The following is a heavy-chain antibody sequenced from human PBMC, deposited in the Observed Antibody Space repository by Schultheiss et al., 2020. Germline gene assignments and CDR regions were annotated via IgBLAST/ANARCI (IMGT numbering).Heavy chain of an antibody. CDR3: ARARVRDFWSGYFGWFDP. J-gene: IGHJ5*02. V-gene: IGHV4-61*02. D-gene: IGHD3-3*01. CDR1: GGSISSGSYY. CDR2: IYTSGST. Sequence: SQTLSLTCAVSGGSISSGSYYWSWIRQPAGKGLEWIGRIYTSGSTYYNPSLKSRVTISVDTSKNQFSLKLSSVTAADTAVYYCARARVRDFWSGYFGWFDPWGQGTLVTVSS.